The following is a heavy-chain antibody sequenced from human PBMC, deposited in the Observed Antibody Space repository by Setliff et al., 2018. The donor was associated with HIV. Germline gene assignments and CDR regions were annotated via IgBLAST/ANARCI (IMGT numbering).Heavy chain of an antibody. CDR2: IYYSGST. CDR3: ARAPHLEWLRTGDAFDI. V-gene: IGHV4-31*03. J-gene: IGHJ3*02. D-gene: IGHD3-3*01. Sequence: LSLTCTVSGGSISSGGYYWSWIRQHPGKGLEWIGYIYYSGSTYYNPSLKSRVTISVDTSKNQFSLKLGSVTAADTAVYYCARAPHLEWLRTGDAFDIWGQGTMVTVSS. CDR1: GGSISSGGYY.